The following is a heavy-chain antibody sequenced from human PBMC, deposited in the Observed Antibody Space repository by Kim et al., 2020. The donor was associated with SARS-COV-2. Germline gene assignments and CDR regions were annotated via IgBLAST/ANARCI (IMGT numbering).Heavy chain of an antibody. V-gene: IGHV4-61*05. CDR2: IYYSGST. CDR1: GGSISSSSYY. CDR3: ARLGGGDYEGWFDP. Sequence: SETLSLTCTVSGGSISSSSYYWSWIRQPPGKGLEWIGYIYYSGSTNYNPSLKSRVTISVDTSKNQFSLKLSSVTAADTAVYYCARLGGGDYEGWFDPWGQGTLVTVSS. J-gene: IGHJ5*02. D-gene: IGHD4-17*01.